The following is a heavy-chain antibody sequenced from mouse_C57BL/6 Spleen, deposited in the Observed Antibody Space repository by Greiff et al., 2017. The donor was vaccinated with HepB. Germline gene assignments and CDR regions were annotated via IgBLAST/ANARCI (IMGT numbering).Heavy chain of an antibody. Sequence: QVQLQQSGPELVKPGASVKISCKASGYAFSSSWMNWVKQRPGKGLEWIGRIYPGDGDTNYNGKFKGKATLTADKSSSTAYMQLSSLTSEDSAVYFCARFYYDYDGAWFAYWGQGTLVTVSA. J-gene: IGHJ3*01. V-gene: IGHV1-82*01. CDR1: GYAFSSSW. CDR2: IYPGDGDT. CDR3: ARFYYDYDGAWFAY. D-gene: IGHD2-4*01.